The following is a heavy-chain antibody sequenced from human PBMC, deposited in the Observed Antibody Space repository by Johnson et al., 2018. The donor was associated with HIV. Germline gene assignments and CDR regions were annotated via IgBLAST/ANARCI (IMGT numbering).Heavy chain of an antibody. V-gene: IGHV3-23*03. CDR1: GFTFSTYA. CDR3: ARGVGSTTVAAFDI. Sequence: VQLVESGGGLVQPGGSLRLSCAASGFTFSTYAMNWVRQAPRKGLEWVSIIYSDSDTYYADPVKGRFTISRDNSKNTLYLQMNSLRAEDTALYYCARGVGSTTVAAFDIWGQGTMVTVSS. CDR2: IYSDSDT. D-gene: IGHD1-26*01. J-gene: IGHJ3*02.